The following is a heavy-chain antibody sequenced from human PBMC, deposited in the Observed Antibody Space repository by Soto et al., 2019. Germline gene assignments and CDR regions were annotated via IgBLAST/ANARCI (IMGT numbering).Heavy chain of an antibody. CDR2: IYYSGST. CDR1: CGSISSGGYS. V-gene: IGHV4-61*08. Sequence: PSETLSLTCAVSCGSISSGGYSWSWIRQPPGKGLEWIGYIYYSGSTNYNPSLKSRVTISVDTSKNQFSLKLSSVTAADTAVYYCARRYGSSFDYWGQGTLVTVSS. D-gene: IGHD5-12*01. CDR3: ARRYGSSFDY. J-gene: IGHJ4*02.